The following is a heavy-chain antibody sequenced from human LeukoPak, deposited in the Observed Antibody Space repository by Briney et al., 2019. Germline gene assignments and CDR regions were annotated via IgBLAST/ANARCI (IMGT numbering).Heavy chain of an antibody. CDR1: GFTFSSYS. V-gene: IGHV3-21*01. CDR3: ARVSGVPAAIDY. D-gene: IGHD2-2*01. J-gene: IGHJ4*02. CDR2: ISSSSSYI. Sequence: GGSLRLSCAASGFTFSSYSMNWVRQAPGKGLEWVSSISSSSSYIYYADSVKGRFTISRDNAKNSLYLQMNSLRAEDTAVYYCARVSGVPAAIDYWGQGTLVTVSS.